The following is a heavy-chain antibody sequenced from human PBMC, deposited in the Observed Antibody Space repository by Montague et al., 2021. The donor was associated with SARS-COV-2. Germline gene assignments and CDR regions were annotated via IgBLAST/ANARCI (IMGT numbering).Heavy chain of an antibody. D-gene: IGHD3-3*01. V-gene: IGHV4-34*01. J-gene: IGHJ3*01. CDR2: VDHRGSA. Sequence: SETLSLTCAVYGGSFTDYYWTWIRQAPGKGLEWIGEVDHRGSASYSPSLKGRVSISVDRSKNQFFPNLRSVTAADTAAYYCARGQVSVYGVLMMLPAAGPLDVWGRGTMVLVSP. CDR3: ARGQVSVYGVLMMLPAAGPLDV. CDR1: GGSFTDYY.